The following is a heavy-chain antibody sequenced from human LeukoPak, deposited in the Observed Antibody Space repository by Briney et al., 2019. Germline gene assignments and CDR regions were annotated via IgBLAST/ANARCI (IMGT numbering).Heavy chain of an antibody. J-gene: IGHJ1*01. CDR2: IKTDGSEK. CDR3: ATYSSLNAREFQY. V-gene: IGHV3-7*01. Sequence: GGSLRLSCEGSGFTFSNYWMSWVRQAPGKGLEWVANIKTDGSEKYYVDSVKGRFTISRDNAKNSLYLQMNSLRAEDTAVYYCATYSSLNAREFQYWGQGTVVTVSS. D-gene: IGHD3-22*01. CDR1: GFTFSNYW.